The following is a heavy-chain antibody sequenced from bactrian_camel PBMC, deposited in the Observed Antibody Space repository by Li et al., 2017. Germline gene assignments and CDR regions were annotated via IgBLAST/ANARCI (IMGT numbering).Heavy chain of an antibody. V-gene: IGHV3S55*01. Sequence: HVQLVESGGGSVQAGGSLRLSCAASGLGVSSYCMAWFRQVPGKEREGVAGIDSFGRTSYADSVKGRFTISHDAAKSTLYLQMNNLKPEDSAIYYCAADGVNLQLARWYTYWGQGTQVTVS. CDR2: IDSFGRT. D-gene: IGHD6*01. J-gene: IGHJ4*01. CDR3: AADGVNLQLARWYTY. CDR1: GLGVSSYC.